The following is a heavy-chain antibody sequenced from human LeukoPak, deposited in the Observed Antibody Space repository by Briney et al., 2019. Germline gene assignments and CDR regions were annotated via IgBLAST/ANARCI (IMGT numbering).Heavy chain of an antibody. D-gene: IGHD3-10*01. J-gene: IGHJ4*02. Sequence: GGSLRLSCAASGFTFSGSAMHWVRQASGKGLEWVGRIRSKANSYATAYAASVKGRFTISRDDSKNTAYLKMNSLKTEDTAVYYCTSQYPEYYYGSGSYPLDYWGQGTLVTVSS. CDR1: GFTFSGSA. V-gene: IGHV3-73*01. CDR2: IRSKANSYAT. CDR3: TSQYPEYYYGSGSYPLDY.